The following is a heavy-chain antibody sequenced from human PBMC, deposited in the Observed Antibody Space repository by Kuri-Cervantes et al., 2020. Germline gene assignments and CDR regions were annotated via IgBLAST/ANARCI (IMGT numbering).Heavy chain of an antibody. CDR2: IYYGGST. CDR3: ARGGHAILTGYSD. Sequence: ESLKISCTVSGGSVSSGSYYWSWIRQPPGKGLEWIGYIYYGGSTNYNPSLKSRVTISVDTSKNRFSLKLRSVTAADTAVYYCARGGHAILTGYSDWGQGTLVTVSS. D-gene: IGHD3-9*01. J-gene: IGHJ4*02. V-gene: IGHV4-61*01. CDR1: GGSVSSGSYY.